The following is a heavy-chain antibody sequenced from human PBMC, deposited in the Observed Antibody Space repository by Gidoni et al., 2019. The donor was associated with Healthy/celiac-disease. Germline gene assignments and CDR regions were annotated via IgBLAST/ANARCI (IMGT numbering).Heavy chain of an antibody. V-gene: IGHV3-30*18. CDR2: ISYDGTNK. D-gene: IGHD3-22*01. CDR1: GFAFSSSG. Sequence: QVQLVESGGGVVQPGRSLRLACAASGFAFSSSGMHWVRQAPGTGLGWVSVISYDGTNKYYADSVKGRFTISRDNSKNTLYLQMNSLRAEDTAVYYCAKDREGETMIVVVSDAFDIWGQGTMVTVSS. J-gene: IGHJ3*02. CDR3: AKDREGETMIVVVSDAFDI.